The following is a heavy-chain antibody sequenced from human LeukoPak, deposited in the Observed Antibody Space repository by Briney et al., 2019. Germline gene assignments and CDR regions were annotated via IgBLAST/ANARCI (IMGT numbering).Heavy chain of an antibody. D-gene: IGHD5-18*01. Sequence: SETLSLTCTVSGGSISSYYWSWIRQPPGKGLQWIGYIYYSGNSNYNPSLKSRVTISIDTPRNQFSLKLTSVTAADTAVYHCAGDSYGTDSWGQGTLVTVSS. CDR1: GGSISSYY. J-gene: IGHJ5*01. V-gene: IGHV4-59*01. CDR2: IYYSGNS. CDR3: AGDSYGTDS.